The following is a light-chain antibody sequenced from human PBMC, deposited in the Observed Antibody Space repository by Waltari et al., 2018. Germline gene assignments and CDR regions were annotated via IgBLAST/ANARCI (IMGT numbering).Light chain of an antibody. J-gene: IGKJ3*01. V-gene: IGKV1-5*03. Sequence: DIQMTQSPSTLSASVGDRVTITRRASQTISSWLAWYQQTPGKPPKLLIYKASSLESGVPSTFSGSGSGTEFTLTISSLQPDDFATYYCQQYDSYPFTFGPGTRVDIK. CDR1: QTISSW. CDR2: KAS. CDR3: QQYDSYPFT.